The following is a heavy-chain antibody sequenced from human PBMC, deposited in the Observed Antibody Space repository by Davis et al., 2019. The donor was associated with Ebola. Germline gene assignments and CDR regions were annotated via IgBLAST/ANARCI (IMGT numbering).Heavy chain of an antibody. V-gene: IGHV5-51*01. J-gene: IGHJ4*02. D-gene: IGHD5-24*01. CDR3: ARHGPGWLQSDY. CDR1: GYTFTSYW. Sequence: PGGSLRLSCKGSGYTFTSYWIAWVRQVPGKGLEWMGSIYPGDSETTYSPSFQGQVTISADKSISTAYLQWSSLKASDTAMYYCARHGPGWLQSDYWGQGTLVTVSS. CDR2: IYPGDSET.